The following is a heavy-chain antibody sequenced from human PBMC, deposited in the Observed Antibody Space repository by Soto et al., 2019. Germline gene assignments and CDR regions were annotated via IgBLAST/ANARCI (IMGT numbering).Heavy chain of an antibody. CDR3: ARFDYRGWYLDY. V-gene: IGHV4-31*03. Sequence: QVQLQESGPGLVKPSQTLSLTCTVSGGSISSGGFYWSWIRQHPGKGLEWIGYIYYSGSTYYNPSLKSRVTISVDTSKNQFSLKLSSVTAADTAVYYCARFDYRGWYLDYWGQGTLVTVSS. CDR2: IYYSGST. J-gene: IGHJ4*02. CDR1: GGSISSGGFY. D-gene: IGHD6-19*01.